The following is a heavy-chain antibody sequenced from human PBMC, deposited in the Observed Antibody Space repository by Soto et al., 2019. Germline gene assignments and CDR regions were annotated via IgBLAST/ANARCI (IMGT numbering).Heavy chain of an antibody. CDR1: GFTFSSYG. J-gene: IGHJ6*02. CDR2: IWYDGSNK. V-gene: IGHV3-33*01. D-gene: IGHD5-18*01. CDR3: ARDLGTGYYYGMDV. Sequence: GGSLRLSCAASGFTFSSYGMHWVRQAPGKGLEWVAVIWYDGSNKYYADSVKGRFTISRDNSKNTLYLQMNSLRAEDTAVYYCARDLGTGYYYGMDVWGQGTTVTVSS.